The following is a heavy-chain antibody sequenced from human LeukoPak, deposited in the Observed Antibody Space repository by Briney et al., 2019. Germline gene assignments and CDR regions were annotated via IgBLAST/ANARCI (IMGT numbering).Heavy chain of an antibody. J-gene: IGHJ4*02. V-gene: IGHV1-18*01. D-gene: IGHD1-14*01. CDR3: AREGGTWVPFDY. Sequence: AASVKVSCKASGYTFTSYGISRVRQAPGQGLEWMGWISAYNGNTKYAQKFQGRVTMTTSTSTSIVYMELRSLSSDDTAVYFCAREGGTWVPFDYWGQGTLVTVSS. CDR1: GYTFTSYG. CDR2: ISAYNGNT.